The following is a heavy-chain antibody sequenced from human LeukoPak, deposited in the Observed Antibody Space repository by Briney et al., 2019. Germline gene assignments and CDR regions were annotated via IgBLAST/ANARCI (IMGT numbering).Heavy chain of an antibody. CDR1: GGSISSSNW. V-gene: IGHV4-4*02. D-gene: IGHD3-22*01. J-gene: IGHJ6*03. Sequence: SGTLSLTCAVSGGSISSSNWWSWVRQPPGKGLEWIGEIYHSGSTNYNPSLKSRVTISVDKSKNQFSLKLSSVTAADTAVYYCARERYYDSSGYFYYYYMDVWGKGTTVTISS. CDR3: ARERYYDSSGYFYYYYMDV. CDR2: IYHSGST.